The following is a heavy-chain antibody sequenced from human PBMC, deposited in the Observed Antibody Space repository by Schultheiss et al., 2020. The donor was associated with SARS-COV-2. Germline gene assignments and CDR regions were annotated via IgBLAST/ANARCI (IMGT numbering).Heavy chain of an antibody. CDR1: GGSISSYY. D-gene: IGHD3-16*01. V-gene: IGHV4-59*12. J-gene: IGHJ3*02. CDR2: INHSGST. Sequence: SETLSLTCTVSGGSISSYYWGWIRQPPGKGLEWIGEINHSGSTNYNPSLKSRVTISVDTSKNQFSLKLSSVTAADTAVYYCAREGGSPSDAFDIWGQGTMVTVSS. CDR3: AREGGSPSDAFDI.